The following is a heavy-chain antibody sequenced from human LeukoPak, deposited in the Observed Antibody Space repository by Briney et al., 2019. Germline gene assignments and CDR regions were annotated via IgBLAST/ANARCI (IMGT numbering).Heavy chain of an antibody. CDR2: IIPIFGTA. Sequence: GASVKVSCKASGGTFSSYAISWVRQAPGQGLEWMGGIIPIFGTANYAQKFQGRVTMTEDTSTDTAYMELSSLRSEDTAVYYCARVGRLDYGDYLAHWGPGNRITVSS. J-gene: IGHJ4*02. CDR1: GGTFSSYA. V-gene: IGHV1-69*06. D-gene: IGHD4-17*01. CDR3: ARVGRLDYGDYLAH.